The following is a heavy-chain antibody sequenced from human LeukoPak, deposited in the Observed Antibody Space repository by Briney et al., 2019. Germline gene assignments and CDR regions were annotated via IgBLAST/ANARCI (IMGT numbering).Heavy chain of an antibody. Sequence: GGSLRLSGAASGFTCSSYWMSWVRQAPGKGLEWVANIKQDGSEKYYVDSVKGRFTISRDNAKNSLYLQMNSLRAEDTAVYYCARDSKGYCSSTSCSPGGYWGQGTLVTVSS. CDR2: IKQDGSEK. CDR1: GFTCSSYW. D-gene: IGHD2-2*01. CDR3: ARDSKGYCSSTSCSPGGY. J-gene: IGHJ4*02. V-gene: IGHV3-7*01.